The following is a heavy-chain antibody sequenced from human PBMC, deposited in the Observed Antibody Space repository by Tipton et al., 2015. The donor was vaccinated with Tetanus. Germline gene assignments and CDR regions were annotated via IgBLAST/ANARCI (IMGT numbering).Heavy chain of an antibody. Sequence: SLRLSCAASGFTFDDYAMHWVRQAPGKGLEWVSGISWNSGSIGYADSVKGRFTISRDNAKNSLYLQMNSLRAEDTALYYCAKVNSSSWYLKYYFDYWGQGTLVTVSS. CDR1: GFTFDDYA. V-gene: IGHV3-9*01. CDR2: ISWNSGSI. J-gene: IGHJ4*02. CDR3: AKVNSSSWYLKYYFDY. D-gene: IGHD6-13*01.